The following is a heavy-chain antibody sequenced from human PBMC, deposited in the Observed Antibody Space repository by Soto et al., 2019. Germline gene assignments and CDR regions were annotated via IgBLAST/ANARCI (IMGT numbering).Heavy chain of an antibody. J-gene: IGHJ6*03. Sequence: SQTLSLTCIVSGVSISSGYCTWIRQSPGKGLEWIGYISHSGLRHYRASLQSRLTMSVETSKNQFSLNLTSVTAADTAIYYCAGTTSLQWYYMDVWDKGTTVTVSS. V-gene: IGHV4-59*01. CDR1: GVSISSGY. CDR3: AGTTSLQWYYMDV. CDR2: ISHSGLR. D-gene: IGHD1-7*01.